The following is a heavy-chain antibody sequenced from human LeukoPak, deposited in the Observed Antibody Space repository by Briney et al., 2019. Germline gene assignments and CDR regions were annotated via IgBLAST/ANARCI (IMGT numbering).Heavy chain of an antibody. D-gene: IGHD6-19*01. CDR2: FSGSGGNT. CDR3: AKDRRITMAGTVDYFDY. J-gene: IGHJ4*02. V-gene: IGHV3-23*01. Sequence: GGSLRLSCAASGFTFNNYAMSWVRQAPGKGLEWVSSFSGSGGNTYYADSVKGRFTISRDNSKNTLYLQMNSLRAADTAVYYCAKDRRITMAGTVDYFDYWGQGTLVTVSS. CDR1: GFTFNNYA.